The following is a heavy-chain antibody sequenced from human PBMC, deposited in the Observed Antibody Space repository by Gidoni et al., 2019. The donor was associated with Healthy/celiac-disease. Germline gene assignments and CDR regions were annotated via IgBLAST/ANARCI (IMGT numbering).Heavy chain of an antibody. Sequence: QVQLGQSGAEVKKPGASVKVPCKAAGYTFTGYYMHWVRQAPGQGLEWRGWINPNSGGTNYAQKFQGWVTMTRDTSISTAYMELSRLRSDDTAVYYCAREDDYGDTSYGMDVWGQGTTVTVSS. V-gene: IGHV1-2*04. CDR1: GYTFTGYY. J-gene: IGHJ6*02. CDR2: INPNSGGT. D-gene: IGHD4-17*01. CDR3: AREDDYGDTSYGMDV.